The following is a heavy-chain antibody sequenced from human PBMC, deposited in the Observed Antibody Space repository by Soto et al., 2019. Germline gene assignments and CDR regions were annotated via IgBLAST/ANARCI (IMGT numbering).Heavy chain of an antibody. J-gene: IGHJ3*02. Sequence: NPSETLSLTCTVSGGSISSGGYYWSWIRQHPGKGLEWIGYIYYSGSTYYNPSLKSRVTISVDTSKNQFSLKLSSVTAADTAVYYCARDLAAAGRDAFDIWGQGTMVTVSS. D-gene: IGHD6-13*01. CDR3: ARDLAAAGRDAFDI. CDR2: IYYSGST. V-gene: IGHV4-31*03. CDR1: GGSISSGGYY.